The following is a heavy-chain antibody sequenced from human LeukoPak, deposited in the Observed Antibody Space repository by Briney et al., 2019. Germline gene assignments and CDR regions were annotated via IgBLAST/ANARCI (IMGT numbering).Heavy chain of an antibody. V-gene: IGHV3-74*01. D-gene: IGHD2-2*02. Sequence: GGSLRLSCAASGFTFSSYWMHWVRQAPGKGLVWVSRINSDGSSTYYADSVKGRFTISRDNSKNTLYLQMNSLRAEDTAVYYCAKWDLGYCSSTSCSTFDYWGQGTLVTVSS. CDR1: GFTFSSYW. CDR3: AKWDLGYCSSTSCSTFDY. J-gene: IGHJ4*02. CDR2: INSDGSST.